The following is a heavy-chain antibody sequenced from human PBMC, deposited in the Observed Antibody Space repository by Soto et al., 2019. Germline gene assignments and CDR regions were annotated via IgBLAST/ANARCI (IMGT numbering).Heavy chain of an antibody. CDR3: TRTYGGV. J-gene: IGHJ6*02. D-gene: IGHD2-21*01. CDR2: VRVKANNYAT. V-gene: IGHV3-73*02. CDR1: GFSFSDSA. Sequence: EVLLVEFGGGLVQPGGSLKLSCAASGFSFSDSAMHWVRQASGRGLEWVGHVRVKANNYATAYAASVKGRFTISRDDSKNTAYLQMNSLKTEDTAVYYCTRTYGGVWGQGTTVTVSS.